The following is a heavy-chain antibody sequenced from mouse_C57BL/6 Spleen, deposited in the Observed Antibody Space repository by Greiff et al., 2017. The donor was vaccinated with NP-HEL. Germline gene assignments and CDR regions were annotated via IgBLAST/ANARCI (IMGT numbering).Heavy chain of an antibody. CDR2: IYPGDGDT. V-gene: IGHV1-80*01. Sequence: QVQLKESGAELVKPGASVKISCKASGYAFSSYWMNWVKQRPGKGLEWIGQIYPGDGDTNYNGKFKGKATLTADKSSSTAYMQLSSLTSEDSAVYFCARGDAGDFDYWGQGTTLTVSS. J-gene: IGHJ2*01. CDR1: GYAFSSYW. D-gene: IGHD3-3*01. CDR3: ARGDAGDFDY.